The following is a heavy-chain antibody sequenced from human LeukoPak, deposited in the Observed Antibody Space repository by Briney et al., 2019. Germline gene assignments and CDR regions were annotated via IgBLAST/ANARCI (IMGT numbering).Heavy chain of an antibody. Sequence: PGGSLRLSCAASGFTFSNAWMSWVRQAPGKGLEWVGRIKSKTDGGTTVYAAPVKGRFTISRDDSKNTLYLQMNSLKTEDTAVYYCTTVNDSSVAGLDPWGQGTLVTVSS. V-gene: IGHV3-15*01. CDR3: TTVNDSSVAGLDP. J-gene: IGHJ5*02. CDR1: GFTFSNAW. D-gene: IGHD3-22*01. CDR2: IKSKTDGGTT.